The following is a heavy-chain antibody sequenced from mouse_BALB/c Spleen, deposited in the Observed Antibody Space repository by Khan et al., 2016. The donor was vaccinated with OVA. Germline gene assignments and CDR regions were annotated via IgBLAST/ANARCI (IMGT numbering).Heavy chain of an antibody. Sequence: QVQLQQSGAELVKPGASVKISCKATGYTFSNYWIEWVKQRPGHGLEWIGEILPGSGSSNYNERFMGKATFTADTTSNTAYMQLRSLTSEDSAVLYCARQGGGYFAWFAYWGQGTLVTVSA. CDR2: ILPGSGSS. J-gene: IGHJ3*01. V-gene: IGHV1-9*01. CDR3: ARQGGGYFAWFAY. D-gene: IGHD2-3*01. CDR1: GYTFSNYW.